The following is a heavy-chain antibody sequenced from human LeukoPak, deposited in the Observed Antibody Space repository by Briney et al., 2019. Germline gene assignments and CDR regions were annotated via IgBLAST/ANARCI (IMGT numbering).Heavy chain of an antibody. Sequence: SETLSLTCAVYGGSFSGYYWSWIRQPPGKGLEWIGEINHSGSTSYNPSLKSRVTISVDTSKNQFSLKLSSVTAADTAVYYCARGGHDYGDYHLDYWGQGTLVTVSS. CDR2: INHSGST. J-gene: IGHJ4*02. CDR3: ARGGHDYGDYHLDY. CDR1: GGSFSGYY. D-gene: IGHD4-17*01. V-gene: IGHV4-34*01.